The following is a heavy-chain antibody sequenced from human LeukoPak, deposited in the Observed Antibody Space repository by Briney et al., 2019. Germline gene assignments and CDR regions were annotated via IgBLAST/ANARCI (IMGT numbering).Heavy chain of an antibody. CDR2: IYTSGST. V-gene: IGHV4-4*09. D-gene: IGHD3-10*01. J-gene: IGHJ4*02. CDR3: ARHIRGVREDIDY. CDR1: GGSISSYY. Sequence: SETLSLTCTVSGGSISSYYWSWIRQPPGKGLEWIGYIYTSGSTNYNPSLKSRVTISVDTSKTQFSLKLSSVTAADTAVYYCARHIRGVREDIDYWGQGTLVTVSS.